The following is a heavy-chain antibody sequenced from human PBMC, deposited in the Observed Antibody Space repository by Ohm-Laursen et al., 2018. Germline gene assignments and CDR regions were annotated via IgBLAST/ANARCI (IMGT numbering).Heavy chain of an antibody. D-gene: IGHD1-26*01. Sequence: GTLSLTCTVSGGSISSYYWSWIRQPPGKGLEWIGYIYYSGSTNYNPSLKSRVTISVDTSKNQFSLKLSSVTAADTAVYYCARYDSGSYIFDYWGQGTLVTVSS. V-gene: IGHV4-59*01. CDR3: ARYDSGSYIFDY. J-gene: IGHJ4*02. CDR2: IYYSGST. CDR1: GGSISSYY.